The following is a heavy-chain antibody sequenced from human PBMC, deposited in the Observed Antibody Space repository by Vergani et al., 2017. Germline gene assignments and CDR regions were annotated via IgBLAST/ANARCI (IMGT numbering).Heavy chain of an antibody. Sequence: QLQLQESGPGLVKPSETLSLTCAVSGVSIKSRSYYWGWIRQSPGKGLEWIGSIYDNGNTYYNPSLKSRVAISVDTSKNQVSLNLGSVTAADTAVYYCARNRAIELAGRMHYYYAIDVWGKGTTVTVSS. CDR1: GVSIKSRSYY. D-gene: IGHD5-24*01. CDR2: IYDNGNT. V-gene: IGHV4-39*01. CDR3: ARNRAIELAGRMHYYYAIDV. J-gene: IGHJ6*04.